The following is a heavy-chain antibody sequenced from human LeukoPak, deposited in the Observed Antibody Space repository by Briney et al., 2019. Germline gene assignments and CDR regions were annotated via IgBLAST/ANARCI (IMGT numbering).Heavy chain of an antibody. V-gene: IGHV3-30-3*01. CDR1: GFTFSSYA. J-gene: IGHJ4*02. Sequence: GGSLRLSCAASGFTFSSYAMHWVRQAPGKGLEWVAVISYDGSNKYYADSVKGRFTISRDNSKNTVYLQMNSLRAEDTAVYYCVTQNPRSSRTHWNYGTTGDYWGQGTLVTVSS. D-gene: IGHD1-7*01. CDR2: ISYDGSNK. CDR3: VTQNPRSSRTHWNYGTTGDY.